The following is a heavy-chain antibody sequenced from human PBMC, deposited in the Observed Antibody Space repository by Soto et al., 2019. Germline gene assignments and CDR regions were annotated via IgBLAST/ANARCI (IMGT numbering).Heavy chain of an antibody. CDR1: GYTFTSYG. V-gene: IGHV1-18*01. J-gene: IGHJ6*02. CDR3: ARGRSAWGLDYYYGMDV. D-gene: IGHD1-26*01. CDR2: ISAYNGNT. Sequence: QVQLVQSGAEVKKPGASVKVSCKASGYTFTSYGISWVRQAPGQGLEWMGWISAYNGNTNYAQKLQGRVTMTTDTATSTAYMELRSLRSDDTAVYYCARGRSAWGLDYYYGMDVWGQGTTVTVSS.